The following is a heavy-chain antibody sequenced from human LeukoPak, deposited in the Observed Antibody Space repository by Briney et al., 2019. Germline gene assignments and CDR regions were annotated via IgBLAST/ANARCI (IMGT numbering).Heavy chain of an antibody. CDR3: ARVFVGIAAAEFDY. CDR1: GVSISSSNSY. Sequence: KPSETLSLTCTVSGVSISSSNSYWGWIRQPPGKGLEWIGSIYYSGNTYYNASLKSQVSISIDTSKNQFSLRLTSVTAADTAVYYCARVFVGIAAAEFDYWGQGTLVTVSS. D-gene: IGHD6-13*01. V-gene: IGHV4-39*01. CDR2: IYYSGNT. J-gene: IGHJ4*02.